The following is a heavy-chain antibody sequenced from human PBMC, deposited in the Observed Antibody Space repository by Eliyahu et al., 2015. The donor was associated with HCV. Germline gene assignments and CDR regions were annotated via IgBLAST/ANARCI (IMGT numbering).Heavy chain of an antibody. CDR2: INTGDGQT. CDR1: GYTFSNYA. J-gene: IGHJ4*02. CDR3: ARDLLPTRGGVNFDY. Sequence: QVQLVQSGAEVKKPGASVKVSCKASGYTFSNYAIHWVRQAPGQSLEWMGWINTGDGQTKYPQYFQDRVTITRDTSASTAYMELSSLRSEDTSVYYCARDLLPTRGGVNFDYWGQGALVTVSS. V-gene: IGHV1-3*04. D-gene: IGHD2-2*01.